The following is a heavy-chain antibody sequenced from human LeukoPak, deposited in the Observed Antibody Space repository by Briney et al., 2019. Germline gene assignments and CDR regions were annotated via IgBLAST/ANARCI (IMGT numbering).Heavy chain of an antibody. CDR3: ARDLFTMVRGVSPNDAFDI. Sequence: SETLSLTCTVSGGSISSGDYYWSWIRQPPGKGLEWIGYIYYSGSTYYNPSLKSRVTISVDTSKNQFSLKLSSVTAADTAVYYCARDLFTMVRGVSPNDAFDIWGQGTMVTVSS. J-gene: IGHJ3*02. CDR1: GGSISSGDYY. CDR2: IYYSGST. V-gene: IGHV4-30-4*01. D-gene: IGHD3-10*01.